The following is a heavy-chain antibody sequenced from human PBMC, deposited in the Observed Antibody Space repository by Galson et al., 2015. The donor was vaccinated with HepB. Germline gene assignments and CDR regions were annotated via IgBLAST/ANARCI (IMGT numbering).Heavy chain of an antibody. J-gene: IGHJ6*02. V-gene: IGHV3-9*01. CDR3: TKEIRSGKYLRYNLYGLDV. CDR1: GFTFDDYA. CDR2: ISWNSGTI. D-gene: IGHD1-1*01. Sequence: SLRLSCAASGFTFDDYAMHWVRQAPGKGLEWVAFISWNSGTIDYADSVKGRFTISRDNAKNFLFLQMNSLRVEDTALYYCTKEIRSGKYLRYNLYGLDVWGQGTTVTVSS.